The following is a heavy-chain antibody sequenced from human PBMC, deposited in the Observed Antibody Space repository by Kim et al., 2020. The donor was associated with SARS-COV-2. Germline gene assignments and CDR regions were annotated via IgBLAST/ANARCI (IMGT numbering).Heavy chain of an antibody. V-gene: IGHV3-48*04. D-gene: IGHD3-10*01. J-gene: IGHJ4*02. CDR3: ARPTDYYGSGSYWTFDY. Sequence: GGSLRLSCAASGFTFSSYSMNWVRQAPGKGLEWVSYISSSSSTIYYADSVKGRFTISRDNAKNSLYLQMNSLRAEDTAVYYCARPTDYYGSGSYWTFDYWGQGTLVTVSS. CDR2: ISSSSSTI. CDR1: GFTFSSYS.